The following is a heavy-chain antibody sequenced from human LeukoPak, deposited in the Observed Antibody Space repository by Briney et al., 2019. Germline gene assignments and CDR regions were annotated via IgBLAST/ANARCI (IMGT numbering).Heavy chain of an antibody. Sequence: ASVKVSCKASGYTFTSYGISRVRQAPGQGLEWMGWISAYNGNTNYAQKLQGRVTMTTDTSTSTVYMELSSLRSEDTAVYYCARDREQWLVREKSPFDYWGQGTLVTVPS. CDR1: GYTFTSYG. CDR3: ARDREQWLVREKSPFDY. D-gene: IGHD6-19*01. J-gene: IGHJ4*02. CDR2: ISAYNGNT. V-gene: IGHV1-18*01.